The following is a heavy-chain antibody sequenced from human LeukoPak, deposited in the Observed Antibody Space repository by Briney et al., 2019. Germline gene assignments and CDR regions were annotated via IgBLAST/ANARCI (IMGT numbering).Heavy chain of an antibody. V-gene: IGHV1-2*04. CDR1: GYTFTGYY. D-gene: IGHD2-2*01. CDR3: ARGTRYCSSTSCYYNWFDP. J-gene: IGHJ5*02. Sequence: ASVKVSCKASGYTFTGYYMHWVRQAPGQGLEWMGWINPNSGGTNYAQKFQGWVTMTRDTSISTAYMELSRLRSDDTAVHYCARGTRYCSSTSCYYNWFDPWGQGTLVTVSS. CDR2: INPNSGGT.